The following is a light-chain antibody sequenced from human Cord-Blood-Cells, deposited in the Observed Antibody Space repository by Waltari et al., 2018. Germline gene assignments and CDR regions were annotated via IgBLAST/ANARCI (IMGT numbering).Light chain of an antibody. J-gene: IGKJ4*01. CDR2: DAS. V-gene: IGKV1-33*01. Sequence: DIQMTQSPSSLSASVGDRVTSTCQASQDISNYLNWDQQKPRKAPKLLIYDASNLETGVPSRFSGSGSGTDFTFTISSLQPEDIATYYCQQYDNLPLTFGGGTKVEIK. CDR1: QDISNY. CDR3: QQYDNLPLT.